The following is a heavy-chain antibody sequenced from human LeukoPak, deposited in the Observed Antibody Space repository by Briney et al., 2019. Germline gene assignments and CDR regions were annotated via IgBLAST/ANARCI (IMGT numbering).Heavy chain of an antibody. CDR3: AREGPDHDAFDI. J-gene: IGHJ3*02. D-gene: IGHD1-14*01. CDR2: ISSSGSTI. Sequence: GGSLRLSCAASGFTFSSYEMNWVRQAPGKGLEWVSYISSSGSTIYYADSVKGRFTISRDNAKNSLYLQMNSLRAEDAAVYYCAREGPDHDAFDIWGQGTMVTVSS. CDR1: GFTFSSYE. V-gene: IGHV3-48*03.